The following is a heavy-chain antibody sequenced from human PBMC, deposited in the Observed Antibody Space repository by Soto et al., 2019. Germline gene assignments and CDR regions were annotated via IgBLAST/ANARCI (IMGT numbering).Heavy chain of an antibody. J-gene: IGHJ4*01. CDR1: GDTVSSYSAA. V-gene: IGHV6-1*01. CDR3: VREHIVVVTAILDY. D-gene: IGHD2-21*02. Sequence: QLQLQQSGPGLVKPSQTLSLTCAISGDTVSSYSAAWNWFRQSPSRGLEWLGRTYYRSKWYYDYAISLKSRITVKPDTANNQFSLHLNFVTLEDTAVYYCVREHIVVVTAILDYWGHGSLVTVSS. CDR2: TYYRSKWYY.